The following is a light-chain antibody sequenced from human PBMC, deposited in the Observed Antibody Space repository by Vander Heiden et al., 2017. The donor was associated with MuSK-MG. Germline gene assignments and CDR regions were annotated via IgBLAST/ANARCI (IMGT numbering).Light chain of an antibody. V-gene: IGKV1-33*01. Sequence: DTQTTQSPSSLSASVGDRVTITCQASQDISNYFNWYQQKPGKAPKLLIYDASNLETGVPSRFSGSGSGTDFTFTISSLQPEDIATYYCQQYDNLPLTFGQGTKLEIK. CDR2: DAS. CDR1: QDISNY. CDR3: QQYDNLPLT. J-gene: IGKJ2*01.